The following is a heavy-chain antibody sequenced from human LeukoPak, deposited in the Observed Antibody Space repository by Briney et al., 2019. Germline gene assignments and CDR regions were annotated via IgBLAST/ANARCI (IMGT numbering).Heavy chain of an antibody. D-gene: IGHD2-21*02. Sequence: ASVKVSCKVSGYTLTELSMHWVRQAPGKGLEWMGGFDPEDGETIYAQKFQGRVTMTEDTSTDTAYMELSSLRSEDTAVYYCAITKTVVVTSKFDYWGQGTLVTVSS. J-gene: IGHJ4*02. V-gene: IGHV1-24*01. CDR1: GYTLTELS. CDR3: AITKTVVVTSKFDY. CDR2: FDPEDGET.